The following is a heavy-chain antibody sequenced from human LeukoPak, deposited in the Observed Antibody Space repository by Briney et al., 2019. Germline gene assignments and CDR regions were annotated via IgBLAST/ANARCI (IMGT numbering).Heavy chain of an antibody. Sequence: ASVKVSCRASGYTFTSYDINWVRQATGQGLEWMGWMNPNSGNTGYAQKFQGRVTMTRNTSISTAYMELSSLRSEDTAVYYCARGRAGIYYYYMDVWGKGTTVTVSS. D-gene: IGHD6-19*01. CDR1: GYTFTSYD. V-gene: IGHV1-8*01. CDR2: MNPNSGNT. CDR3: ARGRAGIYYYYMDV. J-gene: IGHJ6*03.